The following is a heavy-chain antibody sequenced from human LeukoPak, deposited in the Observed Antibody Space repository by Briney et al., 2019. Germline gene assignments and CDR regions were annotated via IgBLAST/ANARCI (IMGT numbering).Heavy chain of an antibody. CDR1: GFTFSSYG. CDR2: ISSDGNHK. CDR3: ARDRHTSGWGGFDF. J-gene: IGHJ4*02. V-gene: IGHV3-30*03. Sequence: GGSLRLSCAASGFTFSSYGMHWVRQAPGKGLDWVAVISSDGNHKYYVDSVKGRFTISRDMSKNTLSLQMNSLRVEDTAVYYCARDRHTSGWGGFDFWGQGTLVTVSS. D-gene: IGHD6-19*01.